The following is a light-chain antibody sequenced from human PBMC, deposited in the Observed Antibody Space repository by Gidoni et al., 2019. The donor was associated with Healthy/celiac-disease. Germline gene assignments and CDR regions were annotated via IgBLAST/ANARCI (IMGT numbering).Light chain of an antibody. CDR3: SSYTSSSTLYV. Sequence: SALTQPASVSGSPGQSLTISCTGTSSDVGGYNYVSWYQQHPGKAPKLMIYEVSKRPSGVSNRFSGSKSGNTASLTISGLQAEDEADYYCSSYTSSSTLYVFGTGTKVTVL. CDR1: SSDVGGYNY. CDR2: EVS. V-gene: IGLV2-14*01. J-gene: IGLJ1*01.